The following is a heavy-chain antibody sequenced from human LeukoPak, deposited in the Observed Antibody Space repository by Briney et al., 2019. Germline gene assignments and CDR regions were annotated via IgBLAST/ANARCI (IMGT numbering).Heavy chain of an antibody. J-gene: IGHJ4*02. CDR1: GGSFSGYY. Sequence: SETLSLTCAVYGGSFSGYYWSWIRQPPGKGLEWIGQINHSVSTNYNPSLKSRVTISVDASKNQFSLKLSSVTAADTAVYYCARGRSYYDFWSGYYPGVYFDYWGQGTLVTVSS. CDR2: INHSVST. D-gene: IGHD3-3*01. V-gene: IGHV4-34*01. CDR3: ARGRSYYDFWSGYYPGVYFDY.